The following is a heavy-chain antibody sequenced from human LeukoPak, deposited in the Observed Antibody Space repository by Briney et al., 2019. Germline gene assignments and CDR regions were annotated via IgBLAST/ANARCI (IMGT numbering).Heavy chain of an antibody. CDR2: ISSSNSTK. V-gene: IGHV3-48*01. CDR1: GFIFSTYS. J-gene: IGHJ6*03. Sequence: GGSLRLSCAASGFIFSTYSMNWLRQAPGKGLEGGSYISSSNSTKYYADSVKGRFTISRDNAENSLYLQMNSLGAEDTAVYYCARDDHYNYYYMDVWGKGTTVTVSS. CDR3: ARDDHYNYYYMDV.